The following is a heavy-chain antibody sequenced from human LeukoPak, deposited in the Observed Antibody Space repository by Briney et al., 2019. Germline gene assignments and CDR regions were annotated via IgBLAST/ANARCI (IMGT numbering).Heavy chain of an antibody. V-gene: IGHV3-23*01. J-gene: IGHJ4*02. CDR3: AKHSTGCSSWYEY. Sequence: PGGSLRLSCAASGFTISSYAMSWVRQAPGKGLEWVSAISGSGGSTYYADSVKGRFTISRDNSKNTLYLQMNSLRAEDTAVYYCAKHSTGCSSWYEYWGQGTLVTVSS. CDR2: ISGSGGST. CDR1: GFTISSYA. D-gene: IGHD6-13*01.